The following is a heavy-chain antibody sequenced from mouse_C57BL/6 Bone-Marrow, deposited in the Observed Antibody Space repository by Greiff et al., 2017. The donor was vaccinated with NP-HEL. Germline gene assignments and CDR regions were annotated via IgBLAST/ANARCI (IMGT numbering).Heavy chain of an antibody. V-gene: IGHV1-61*01. CDR3: ARKRLRWYVDV. J-gene: IGHJ1*03. D-gene: IGHD2-4*01. Sequence: QVQLQQPGAELVRPGSSVKLSCKASGYTFTSYWMDWVKQRPGQGLEWIGNIYPSDRETQYNQKFKDKATLTVDKSSSTAYMQLSSLTSEDSAVYYCARKRLRWYVDVWGTGTTVTVSS. CDR1: GYTFTSYW. CDR2: IYPSDRET.